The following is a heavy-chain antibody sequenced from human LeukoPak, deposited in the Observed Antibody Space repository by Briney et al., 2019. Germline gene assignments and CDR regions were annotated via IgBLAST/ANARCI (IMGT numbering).Heavy chain of an antibody. CDR2: IYPGDSDT. D-gene: IGHD5-12*01. Sequence: SXYXXAEYWIAXVRQLPGKGLEWMGIIYPGDSDTRYNPSVQGQVTISADKSISTAYLQWNSLKASDSAMYYCARRDTGYYYFDSWGQGVLVSVSS. V-gene: IGHV5-51*01. CDR3: ARRDTGYYYFDS. J-gene: IGHJ4*02. CDR1: XYXXAEYW.